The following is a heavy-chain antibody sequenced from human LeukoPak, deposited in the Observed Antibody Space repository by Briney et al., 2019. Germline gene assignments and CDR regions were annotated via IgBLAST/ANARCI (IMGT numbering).Heavy chain of an antibody. V-gene: IGHV3-21*01. CDR2: ISSSGSYI. J-gene: IGHJ3*02. Sequence: GGSRRLSWLAYGFTFSSYCMNWVRPAPGKGLAWVGSISSSGSYIYYADSVKGPVTIPRDNAQNPLYRQMNGLRAEDTAEYYCARDRGPGVGIFDAFDIWRQGTMVTVSS. CDR1: GFTFSSYC. D-gene: IGHD1-26*01. CDR3: ARDRGPGVGIFDAFDI.